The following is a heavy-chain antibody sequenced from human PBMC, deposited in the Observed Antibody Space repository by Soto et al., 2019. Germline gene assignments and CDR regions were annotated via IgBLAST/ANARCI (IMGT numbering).Heavy chain of an antibody. CDR2: ISDGGERT. CDR1: GFTFSDYV. CDR3: ARDRSTDFGLDV. D-gene: IGHD3-3*01. Sequence: EVQLLESWGDLVQPGGSLRLSCVASGFTFSDYVMSWVRQVPGKGLEWVSSISDGGERTDYRDSVRGRFTISRDNARFTLHLQMNSLRVDDTAIYFCARDRSTDFGLDVWGQGTTVTVSS. V-gene: IGHV3-23*01. J-gene: IGHJ6*02.